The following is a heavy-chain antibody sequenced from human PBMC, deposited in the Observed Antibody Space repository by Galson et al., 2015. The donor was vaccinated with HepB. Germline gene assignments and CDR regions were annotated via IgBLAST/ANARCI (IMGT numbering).Heavy chain of an antibody. Sequence: SLRLSCAASGFTFSDYYMSWIRQAPGKGLEWVSYISSSSSYTNYADSVKGRFTISRDNAKNSLYLQMNSLRAEDTAVYYCARVSRGRYSSSWYSGMDVWGQGTTVTVSS. J-gene: IGHJ6*02. V-gene: IGHV3-11*05. CDR2: ISSSSSYT. CDR3: ARVSRGRYSSSWYSGMDV. D-gene: IGHD6-13*01. CDR1: GFTFSDYY.